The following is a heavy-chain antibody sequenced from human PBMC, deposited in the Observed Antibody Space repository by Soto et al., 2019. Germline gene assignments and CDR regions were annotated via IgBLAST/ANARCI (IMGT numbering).Heavy chain of an antibody. CDR3: ASSSFLRSGDLFHGLDV. CDR1: GGSISSGNYY. Sequence: PSETLSLTCTVSGGSISSGNYYWSWIRQPPGKGLEWIGFISYSGSSYYSTSLKSRATISVDTSKNQFSLKLTTVTAEDTAVYFCASSSFLRSGDLFHGLDVWGQGTTVNVSS. J-gene: IGHJ6*02. V-gene: IGHV4-30-4*01. D-gene: IGHD3-10*01. CDR2: ISYSGSS.